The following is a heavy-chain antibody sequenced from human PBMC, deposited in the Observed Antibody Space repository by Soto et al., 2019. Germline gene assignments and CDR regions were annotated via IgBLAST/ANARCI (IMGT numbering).Heavy chain of an antibody. J-gene: IGHJ6*02. CDR1: GYTFSTYD. CDR2: MNPNSANT. Sequence: QVQLVQSGAEVKKPGASVKVSCMASGYTFSTYDINWVRQATGQGLEWMGWMNPNSANTGYAQKFQGRDTMTRNTSISTAYMELSGLRSEDTAVYYCARCNKVGGYYALDVWGQGTKVTVSS. V-gene: IGHV1-8*01. CDR3: ARCNKVGGYYALDV. D-gene: IGHD3-10*01.